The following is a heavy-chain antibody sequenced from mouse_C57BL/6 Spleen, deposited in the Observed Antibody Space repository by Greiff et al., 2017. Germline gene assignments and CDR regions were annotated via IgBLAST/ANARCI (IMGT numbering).Heavy chain of an antibody. CDR3: AREDPFPAWFAY. V-gene: IGHV1-82*01. CDR2: IYPGDGDT. Sequence: VKLMESGPELVKPGASVKISCKASGYAFSSSWMNWVKQRPGKGLEWIGRIYPGDGDTNYNGKFKGKATLTADKSSSTAYMQLSSLTSEDSAVYFGAREDPFPAWFAYWGQGTLVTVSA. CDR1: GYAFSSSW. J-gene: IGHJ3*01.